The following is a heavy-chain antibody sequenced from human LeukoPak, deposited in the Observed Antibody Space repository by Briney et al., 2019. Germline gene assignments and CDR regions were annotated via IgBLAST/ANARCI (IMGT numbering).Heavy chain of an antibody. CDR3: ASGSGSYQPVDY. CDR1: GFTFSSYA. Sequence: GGSLRLSCAASGFTFSSYAMHWVRQAPGKGLEYVSAISSSGGSTYYANSVKGRFTISRDNSKITLYLQMGSLRAEDMAVYYCASGSGSYQPVDYWGQGTLVTVSS. D-gene: IGHD1-26*01. CDR2: ISSSGGST. J-gene: IGHJ4*02. V-gene: IGHV3-64*01.